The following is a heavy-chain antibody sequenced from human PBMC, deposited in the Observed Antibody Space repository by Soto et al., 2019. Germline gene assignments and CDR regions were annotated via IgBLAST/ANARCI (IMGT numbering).Heavy chain of an antibody. J-gene: IGHJ5*02. Sequence: PSETLSLTCTVSGGSVSSGTHYWSWIRQPPGKGLEWIGYIYHSGSTNYNPSLKSRLTISVDTSKNQFSLKLNSVTAADTAVYYCVSLGIVPWFDPWGQGTLVTVSS. V-gene: IGHV4-61*01. CDR2: IYHSGST. CDR3: VSLGIVPWFDP. CDR1: GGSVSSGTHY. D-gene: IGHD1-26*01.